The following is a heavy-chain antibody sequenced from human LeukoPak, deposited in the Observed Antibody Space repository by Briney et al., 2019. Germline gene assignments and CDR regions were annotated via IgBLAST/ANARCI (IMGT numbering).Heavy chain of an antibody. J-gene: IGHJ4*02. CDR3: VKDDPVLHF. CDR1: GHTFSTCD. V-gene: IGHV3-30*02. Sequence: QAGGSLRLSCSASGHTFSTCDMHWVRQAPGRGLEWLTLIRPDGGKKFYSDSVKGGFTVSRDNFKNMLYLEMNSLRSEDTAVYYCVKDDPVLHFWGQGTLVSVSS. CDR2: IRPDGGKK.